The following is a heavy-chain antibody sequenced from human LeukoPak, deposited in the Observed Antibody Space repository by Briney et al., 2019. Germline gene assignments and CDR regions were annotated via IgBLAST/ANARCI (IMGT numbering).Heavy chain of an antibody. CDR3: EKNAEYDILTGSKYYFDY. CDR1: GGSFSGYY. Sequence: SETLSLTCAVYGGSFSGYYWSWIRQPPGKGLEWIGEINHSGSTNYNPSLKSRVTISVDTSKNQFSLKLSSVTAADTAVYYFEKNAEYDILTGSKYYFDYWGQGTLVTVSS. CDR2: INHSGST. V-gene: IGHV4-34*01. J-gene: IGHJ4*02. D-gene: IGHD3-9*01.